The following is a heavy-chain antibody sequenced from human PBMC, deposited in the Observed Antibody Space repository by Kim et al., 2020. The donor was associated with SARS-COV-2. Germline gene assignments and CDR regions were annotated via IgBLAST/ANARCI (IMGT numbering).Heavy chain of an antibody. CDR2: IYPGDSDT. CDR3: AGQLYGDYGLLYFDY. V-gene: IGHV5-51*01. D-gene: IGHD4-17*01. CDR1: GYSFTSYW. Sequence: GESLKISCKGSGYSFTSYWIGWVRQMPGKGLEWMGIIYPGDSDTRYSPSFQGQVTISADKSISTAYLQWSSLKASDTAMYYCAGQLYGDYGLLYFDYWGQGTLVTVSS. J-gene: IGHJ4*02.